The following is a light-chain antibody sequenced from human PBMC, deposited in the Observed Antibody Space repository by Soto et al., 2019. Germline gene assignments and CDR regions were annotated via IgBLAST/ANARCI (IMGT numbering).Light chain of an antibody. CDR3: LQYSSYPVT. V-gene: IGKV1-5*03. Sequence: IQMTQSPSTLSASVGDRVTITCRASQSISYWLAWYQQKPGKVPEVLIYTASSLGSGVPPRFSGSGSGTEFTLTISSLQPDDFATYYCLQYSSYPVTFGGGTRVEIK. J-gene: IGKJ4*01. CDR1: QSISYW. CDR2: TAS.